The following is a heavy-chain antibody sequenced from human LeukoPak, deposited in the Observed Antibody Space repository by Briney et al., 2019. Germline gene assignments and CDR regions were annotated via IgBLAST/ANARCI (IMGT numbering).Heavy chain of an antibody. Sequence: SETLSLTCTVSGGSSSSYYWSWIRQPPGKGLDWMGYIYYSGSTNYNPSLKSRVTISVDTSKNQFSLKLSSVTAADTAVYYCAREGNIAARPSYYYYMDVWGKGTTVTVSS. CDR1: GGSSSSYY. J-gene: IGHJ6*03. V-gene: IGHV4-59*01. CDR3: AREGNIAARPSYYYYMDV. CDR2: IYYSGST. D-gene: IGHD6-6*01.